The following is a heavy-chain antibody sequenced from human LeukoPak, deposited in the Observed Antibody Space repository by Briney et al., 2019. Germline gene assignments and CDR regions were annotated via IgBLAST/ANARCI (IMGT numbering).Heavy chain of an antibody. CDR2: IYYSGST. Sequence: SETLSLTCTVSGGSISSYYWSWIRQPPGKGLEWIGYIYYSGSTNYNPSLKSRVTISVDTSKNQFSLKLSSVTAADTAVYYCASGRSSNWSYYFDYWGQGTLVAVSS. CDR3: ASGRSSNWSYYFDY. V-gene: IGHV4-59*01. J-gene: IGHJ4*02. CDR1: GGSISSYY. D-gene: IGHD6-13*01.